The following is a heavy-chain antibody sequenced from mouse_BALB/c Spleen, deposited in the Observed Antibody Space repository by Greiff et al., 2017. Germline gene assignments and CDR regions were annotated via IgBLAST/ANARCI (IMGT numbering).Heavy chain of an antibody. J-gene: IGHJ4*01. CDR3: AAYYYGSSYYAMDY. Sequence: VMLVESGPSLVQPSQSLSITCTVSGFSLTSYGVHWVRQSPGKGLEWLGVIWRGGSTDYNAAFMSRLSITKDNSKSQVFFKMNSLQADDTAIYYCAAYYYGSSYYAMDYWGQGTSVTVSS. CDR1: GFSLTSYG. V-gene: IGHV2-5-1*01. CDR2: IWRGGST. D-gene: IGHD1-1*01.